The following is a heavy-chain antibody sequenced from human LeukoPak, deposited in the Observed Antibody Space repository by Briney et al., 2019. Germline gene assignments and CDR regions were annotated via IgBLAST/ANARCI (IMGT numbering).Heavy chain of an antibody. CDR3: ARGSYYDSSGYLDY. CDR2: ISAYNGNT. J-gene: IGHJ4*02. V-gene: IGHV1-18*01. CDR1: GYTFTSYG. D-gene: IGHD3-22*01. Sequence: GESLKISCKASGYTFTSYGISWVRQAPGQGLEWMGWISAYNGNTNYAQKLQGRVTMTTDTSTSTAYMELRSLRSDDTAVHYCARGSYYDSSGYLDYWGQGTLVTVSS.